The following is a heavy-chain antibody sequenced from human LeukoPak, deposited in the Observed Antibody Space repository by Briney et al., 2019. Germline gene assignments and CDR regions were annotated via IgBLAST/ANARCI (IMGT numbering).Heavy chain of an antibody. CDR2: IIPIFGTA. Sequence: ASVKVSCKASGGTFSSYAISWVRQAPGQGLEWMGGIIPIFGTANYAQKFQGRVTITADESTSTAYMELSSLRSEDTAVYYCASLVGAKDTDAFDIWGQGTMVTVSS. J-gene: IGHJ3*02. CDR3: ASLVGAKDTDAFDI. D-gene: IGHD1-26*01. V-gene: IGHV1-69*13. CDR1: GGTFSSYA.